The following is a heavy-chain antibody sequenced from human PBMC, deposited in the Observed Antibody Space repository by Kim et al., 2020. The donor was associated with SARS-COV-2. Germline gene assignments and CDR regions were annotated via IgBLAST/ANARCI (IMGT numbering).Heavy chain of an antibody. D-gene: IGHD6-19*01. CDR2: ISGSDSDT. CDR3: AREGGSSGWTPFFDY. J-gene: IGHJ4*02. Sequence: GGSLRLSCAASGFTFSSFAMSWVRQAPGKGLEWVSAISGSDSDTYYDASVKGRFTISRDTSKNTLYLQLNSLRADDTAVYYCAREGGSSGWTPFFDYWGQGPLVTVSS. V-gene: IGHV3-23*01. CDR1: GFTFSSFA.